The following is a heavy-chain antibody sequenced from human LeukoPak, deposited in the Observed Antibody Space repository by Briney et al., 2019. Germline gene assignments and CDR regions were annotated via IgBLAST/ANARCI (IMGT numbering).Heavy chain of an antibody. Sequence: SETLSLTCAVYGGSFSGYYWSWIRQPPGKGLEWIGEINHSGSTNYNTSLKSRVTISVDTSKNQFSLKLSSVTAADTAVYYCARHEGPYCSSTSCLQGFDPWGQGTLVTVSS. J-gene: IGHJ5*02. V-gene: IGHV4-34*01. D-gene: IGHD2-2*01. CDR2: INHSGST. CDR3: ARHEGPYCSSTSCLQGFDP. CDR1: GGSFSGYY.